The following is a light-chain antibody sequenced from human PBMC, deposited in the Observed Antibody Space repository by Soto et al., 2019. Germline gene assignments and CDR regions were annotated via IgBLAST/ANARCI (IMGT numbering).Light chain of an antibody. CDR1: SSNIGSNY. J-gene: IGLJ2*01. CDR2: RNN. Sequence: QCVLTQPPSASGTPGQRVTISCSGSSSNIGSNYVYWYQQLPGTAPKLLIYRNNQRPSGVPDRFSGSKSGTSASLAISGLRSEDEADYYCAAWDDSLSAYVVLGGGTKLTVL. CDR3: AAWDDSLSAYVV. V-gene: IGLV1-47*01.